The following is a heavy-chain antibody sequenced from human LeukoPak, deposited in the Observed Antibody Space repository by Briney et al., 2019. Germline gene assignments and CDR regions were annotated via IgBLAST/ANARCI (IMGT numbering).Heavy chain of an antibody. D-gene: IGHD2-15*01. CDR2: ISYDGSDK. CDR1: GFTFSNFA. CDR3: ARLETRGSAQAGGDY. V-gene: IGHV3-30-3*01. J-gene: IGHJ4*02. Sequence: PGGSLRLSCAASGFTFSNFAMHWVRQAPGKGLEWVAVISYDGSDKYYADSVKGRFTISRDNSKITLYLQINSLRAEDTAVYYCARLETRGSAQAGGDYWGQGTLVTVSS.